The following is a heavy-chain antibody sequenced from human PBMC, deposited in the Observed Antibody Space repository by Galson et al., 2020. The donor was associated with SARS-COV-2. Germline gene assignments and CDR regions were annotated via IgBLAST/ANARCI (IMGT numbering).Heavy chain of an antibody. D-gene: IGHD6-6*01. CDR3: ARLLYSSSSDAFDI. J-gene: IGHJ3*02. CDR2: INPNSGGT. Sequence: GESLKISCKASGYTFTGYYMHWVRQAPGQGLEWMGWINPNSGGTNYAQKFQGRVTMTRDTSISTAYMEVSRLRSDDTAVYYCARLLYSSSSDAFDIWGQGTMVTVSS. V-gene: IGHV1-2*02. CDR1: GYTFTGYY.